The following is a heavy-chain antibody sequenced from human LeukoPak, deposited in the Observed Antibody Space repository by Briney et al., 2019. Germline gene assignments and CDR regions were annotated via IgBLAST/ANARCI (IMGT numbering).Heavy chain of an antibody. CDR3: ARDTVGELSLYYYYYMDV. CDR1: GGSISSYY. Sequence: PSETLSLTCTVSGGSISSYYWSWIRQPAGKGLEWIGRIYTSGSTNYNPSLKSRVTMSVDTSKNQFSLKLSSVTAADTAVYYCARDTVGELSLYYYYYMDVWGKGTTVTISS. D-gene: IGHD3-16*02. V-gene: IGHV4-4*07. J-gene: IGHJ6*03. CDR2: IYTSGST.